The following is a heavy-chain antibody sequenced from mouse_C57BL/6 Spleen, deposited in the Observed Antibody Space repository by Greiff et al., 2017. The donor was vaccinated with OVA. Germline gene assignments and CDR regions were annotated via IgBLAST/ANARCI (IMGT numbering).Heavy chain of an antibody. CDR1: GFTFSSYA. CDR3: TRDRDYGGYAMDY. D-gene: IGHD1-1*01. J-gene: IGHJ4*01. Sequence: EVMLVESGEGLVKPGGSLKLSCAASGFTFSSYAMSWVRQTPEKRLEWVAYISSGGDYIYYADTVKGRCTISRDNARNTLYLQMSSLKSEDTAMYYCTRDRDYGGYAMDYWGQGTSVTVSS. CDR2: ISSGGDYI. V-gene: IGHV5-9-1*02.